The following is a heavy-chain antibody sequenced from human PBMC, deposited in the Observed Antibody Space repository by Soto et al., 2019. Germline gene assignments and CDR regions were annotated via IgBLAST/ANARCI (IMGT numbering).Heavy chain of an antibody. D-gene: IGHD7-27*01. Sequence: QVQLVQSGAEVKKPGASVKVSCKASGYTFTSYDINWVRQATGQGLEWMGWMNPNSGNTGYAQKFQGRVTMTRNTSISTAYMELSSLRSEDTAVYYCGLGMFVGDYYGMDVWGQGTTVTVSS. CDR1: GYTFTSYD. CDR2: MNPNSGNT. V-gene: IGHV1-8*01. CDR3: GLGMFVGDYYGMDV. J-gene: IGHJ6*02.